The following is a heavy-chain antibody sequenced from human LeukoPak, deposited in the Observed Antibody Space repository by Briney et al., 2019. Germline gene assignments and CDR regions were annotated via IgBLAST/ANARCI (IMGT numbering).Heavy chain of an antibody. Sequence: GGSLRLSCAASGFTSSNYALSWVRQAPGRGLEWVSAISTSGGNTYDADSVKGRFTISRDNSKNTLHLQMNSLRAEDTAVYYCARQLGYCSDGSCYFDYWGQGTLVTVSS. CDR2: ISTSGGNT. J-gene: IGHJ4*02. D-gene: IGHD2-15*01. CDR3: ARQLGYCSDGSCYFDY. CDR1: GFTSSNYA. V-gene: IGHV3-23*01.